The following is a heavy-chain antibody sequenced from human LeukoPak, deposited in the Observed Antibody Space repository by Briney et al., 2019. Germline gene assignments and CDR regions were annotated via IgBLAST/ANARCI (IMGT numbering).Heavy chain of an antibody. Sequence: GGSLRLSCAASGFTFSSYSMNWVRQAPGKGLEWVSRISRSGDRTDYIDSVKGRFTISRDNSKNTLYLEMTNLRDEDTAVYYCAKRDNVVVVAAFNSWGQGTLVTVSS. CDR2: ISRSGDRT. CDR3: AKRDNVVVVAAFNS. V-gene: IGHV3-23*01. CDR1: GFTFSSYS. J-gene: IGHJ4*02. D-gene: IGHD2-15*01.